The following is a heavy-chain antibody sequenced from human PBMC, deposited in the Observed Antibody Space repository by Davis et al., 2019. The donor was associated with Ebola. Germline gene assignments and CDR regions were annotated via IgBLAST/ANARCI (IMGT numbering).Heavy chain of an antibody. J-gene: IGHJ6*03. V-gene: IGHV5-51*01. Sequence: GESLKISCKGSGYSFTNYWIGWVRQMPGKGLEWMGIIYSDDSATRYSPSFQGQVTISADKSISTAYLQWNNLKASDTAMYYCARGLAMDVWGKGTTVTVSS. CDR3: ARGLAMDV. CDR2: IYSDDSAT. D-gene: IGHD3-16*01. CDR1: GYSFTNYW.